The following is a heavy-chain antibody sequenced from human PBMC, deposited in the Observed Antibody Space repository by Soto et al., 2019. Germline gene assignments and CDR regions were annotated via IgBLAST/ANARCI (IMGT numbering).Heavy chain of an antibody. J-gene: IGHJ4*02. CDR3: AKEQSSGYYRVVDY. CDR1: GFTLSSCG. Sequence: QVQVVESGRGVVQPGRSLRLSCAASGFTLSSCGMHWVRQAPGKGLEWVGVITYDGGSEHYADFVKGRFTISRDSSENTVYLQMNSLRVEDSAVYYCAKEQSSGYYRVVDYWGQGTLVTVSS. CDR2: ITYDGGSE. D-gene: IGHD6-19*01. V-gene: IGHV3-30*18.